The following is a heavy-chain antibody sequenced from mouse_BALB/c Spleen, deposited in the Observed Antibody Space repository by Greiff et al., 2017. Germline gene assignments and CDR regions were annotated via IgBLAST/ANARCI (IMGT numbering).Heavy chain of an antibody. D-gene: IGHD2-4*01. V-gene: IGHV5-17*02. J-gene: IGHJ3*01. Sequence: EVQRVESGGGLVQPGGSRKLSCAASGFTFSSFGMHWVRQAPEKGLEWVAYISSGSSTIYYADTVKGRFTISRDNPKNTLFLQMTSLRSEDTAMYYCARGDYDFAYWGQGTLVTVSA. CDR2: ISSGSSTI. CDR1: GFTFSSFG. CDR3: ARGDYDFAY.